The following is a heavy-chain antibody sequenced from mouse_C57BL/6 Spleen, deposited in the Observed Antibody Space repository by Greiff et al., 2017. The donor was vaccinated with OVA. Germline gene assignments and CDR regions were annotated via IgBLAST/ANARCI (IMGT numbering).Heavy chain of an antibody. D-gene: IGHD2-2*01. CDR2: IYPGDGDT. Sequence: QVQLQQSGPELVKPGASVKISCKASGYAFSSSWMNWVKQRPGKGLEWIGRIYPGDGDTNYNGKFKGKATLTADKSSSTAYMQLSSLTSEDSAVYYCEGCYGCDGAMDYWGQGTSVTVSS. CDR3: EGCYGCDGAMDY. J-gene: IGHJ4*01. V-gene: IGHV1-82*01. CDR1: GYAFSSSW.